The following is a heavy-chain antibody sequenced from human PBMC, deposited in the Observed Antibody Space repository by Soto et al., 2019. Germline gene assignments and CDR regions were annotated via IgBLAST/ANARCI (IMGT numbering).Heavy chain of an antibody. D-gene: IGHD2-2*01. CDR1: GFTFSGSA. J-gene: IGHJ6*03. CDR3: TRHNNCSSTSCYARGRYYYYMDV. CDR2: IRSKANSYAT. V-gene: IGHV3-73*01. Sequence: EVQLVESGGGLVQPGGSLKLSCAASGFTFSGSAMHWVRQASGKGLEWVGRIRSKANSYATAYAASVKGRFTISRDDSKNTAYLQMNSLKTEDTAVYYCTRHNNCSSTSCYARGRYYYYMDVWGKGTTVTVS.